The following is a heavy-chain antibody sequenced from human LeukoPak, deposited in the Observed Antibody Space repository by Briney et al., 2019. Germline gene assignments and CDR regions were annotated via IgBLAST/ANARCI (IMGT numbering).Heavy chain of an antibody. CDR1: GYTFTDYW. CDR3: ARLADTTS. J-gene: IGHJ5*02. Sequence: GESLKISCKGSGYTFTDYWIAWVRQMPGQGLEWMGIVYPGDSDTRYSPSFQGQVTISADKSTTTAYLQWSSLKASDTAMYFCARLADTTSWGQGTLVTVSS. D-gene: IGHD1-26*01. V-gene: IGHV5-51*01. CDR2: VYPGDSDT.